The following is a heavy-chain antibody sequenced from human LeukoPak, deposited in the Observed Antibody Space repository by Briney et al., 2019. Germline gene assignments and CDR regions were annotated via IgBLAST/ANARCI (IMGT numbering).Heavy chain of an antibody. D-gene: IGHD2-2*01. CDR2: IYYSGST. CDR1: GGSISSGGYY. Sequence: TPSQTLSLTCTVSGGSISSGGYYWSWIRQHPGKGLEWIGYIYYSGSTYYNPSLKSRVTISVDTSKNQFSLKLSSVTAADTAVYYCASGLLSRMSDIVVVPAAVQHWGQGTLVTVSS. CDR3: ASGLLSRMSDIVVVPAAVQH. V-gene: IGHV4-31*03. J-gene: IGHJ1*01.